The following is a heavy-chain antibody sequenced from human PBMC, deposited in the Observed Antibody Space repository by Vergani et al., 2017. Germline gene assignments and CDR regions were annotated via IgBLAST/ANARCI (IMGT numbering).Heavy chain of an antibody. J-gene: IGHJ4*02. CDR1: GGSISSYY. CDR2: IYYSGST. CDR3: ARVISSSWSSVRHPPDY. D-gene: IGHD6-13*01. Sequence: QLQLQESGPGLVKPSETLSLTCTVSGGSISSYYWSWIRQPPGKGLEWIGYIYYSGSTNYNPSLKSRVTISVDTSKNTLYLQMNSLRAEDTAVYYCARVISSSWSSVRHPPDYWGQGTLVTVSS. V-gene: IGHV4-59*01.